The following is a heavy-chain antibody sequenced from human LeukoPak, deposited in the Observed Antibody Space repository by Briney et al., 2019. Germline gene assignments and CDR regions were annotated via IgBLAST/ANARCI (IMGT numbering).Heavy chain of an antibody. CDR1: GGSISSSSYY. Sequence: PSETLSLTCTVSGGSISSSSYYWGWIRQPPGKGLEWIGSIYYSGSTYYNPSLKSRVTISVDTSKNQFSLKLSSVTAADTAVSYCARDRHLTGLPIDYWGQGTLVTVSS. CDR2: IYYSGST. J-gene: IGHJ4*02. D-gene: IGHD3-9*01. V-gene: IGHV4-39*07. CDR3: ARDRHLTGLPIDY.